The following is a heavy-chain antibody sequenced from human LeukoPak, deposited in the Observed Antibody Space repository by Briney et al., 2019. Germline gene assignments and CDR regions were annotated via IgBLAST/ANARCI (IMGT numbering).Heavy chain of an antibody. D-gene: IGHD6-19*01. Sequence: SQTLSLTCTVSGGSISSGDYYWSWIRQPPGKGLEWIGYIYYSGSTYYNPPLKSRVTISVDTSKNQFSLKLSSVTAADTAVYYCASRGYSSGWFYFDYWGQGTLVTVSS. J-gene: IGHJ4*02. CDR3: ASRGYSSGWFYFDY. CDR1: GGSISSGDYY. V-gene: IGHV4-30-4*08. CDR2: IYYSGST.